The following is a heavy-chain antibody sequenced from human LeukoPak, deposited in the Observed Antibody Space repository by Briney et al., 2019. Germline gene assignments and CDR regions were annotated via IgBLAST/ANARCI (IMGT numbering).Heavy chain of an antibody. CDR3: ARGPLRGYCSGGSCYSGLFDY. CDR1: GFTFSSYS. J-gene: IGHJ4*02. Sequence: GSLRLSCAASGFTFSSYSMNWVRQPPGKGLEWIGEINHSGSTNYNPSLKSRVTISVDTSKNQFSLKLSSVTAADTAVYYCARGPLRGYCSGGSCYSGLFDYWGQGTLVTVSS. D-gene: IGHD2-15*01. V-gene: IGHV4-34*01. CDR2: INHSGST.